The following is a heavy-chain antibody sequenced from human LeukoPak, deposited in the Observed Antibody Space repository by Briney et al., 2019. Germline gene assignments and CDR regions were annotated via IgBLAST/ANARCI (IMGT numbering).Heavy chain of an antibody. Sequence: PSETLSLTCTVSVASISSSNYYWGWIRQPPGKWLECIGSIYSLGSTYYNTSRNTRPTISLDTSKNQFSLKMSSVTAADTAVYYCARAAYSSSSRAFDIWGQGTMVSVSS. CDR3: ARAAYSSSSRAFDI. V-gene: IGHV4-39*07. D-gene: IGHD6-6*01. J-gene: IGHJ3*02. CDR2: IYSLGST. CDR1: VASISSSNYY.